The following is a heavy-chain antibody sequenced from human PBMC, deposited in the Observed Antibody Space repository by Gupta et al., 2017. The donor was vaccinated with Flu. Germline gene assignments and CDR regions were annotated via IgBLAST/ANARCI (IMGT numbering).Heavy chain of an antibody. Sequence: QVQLVQSGAEVKKPGASVKVSCKASGYTFGSYDINWVRQASGQGPEWMGWINPNSGNTGYAQKFQGRVTMTRNNSISTAYMELTGLRSEDTAVYYCARRIKDLVYYYLDDWGRGTTVTVSS. CDR1: GYTFGSYD. CDR2: INPNSGNT. CDR3: ARRIKDLVYYYLDD. D-gene: IGHD3-16*01. V-gene: IGHV1-8*01. J-gene: IGHJ6*03.